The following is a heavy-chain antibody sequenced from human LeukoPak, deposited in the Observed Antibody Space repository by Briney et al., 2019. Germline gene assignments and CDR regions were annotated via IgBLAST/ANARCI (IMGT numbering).Heavy chain of an antibody. CDR2: ISYDGSNK. Sequence: PGGSRRLSCAASGFTFRNYGMHWVRQAPGKGLEWVSIISYDGSNKYYADSVKGRFTISRDNSQSTLYLQMNNLRTEDTAIYFCATLRYGSGSYYADYWGQGTLVTVSS. CDR3: ATLRYGSGSYYADY. CDR1: GFTFRNYG. V-gene: IGHV3-30*03. D-gene: IGHD3-10*01. J-gene: IGHJ4*02.